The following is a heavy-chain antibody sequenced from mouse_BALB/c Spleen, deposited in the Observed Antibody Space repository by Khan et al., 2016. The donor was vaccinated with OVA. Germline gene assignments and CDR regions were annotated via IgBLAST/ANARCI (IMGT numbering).Heavy chain of an antibody. D-gene: IGHD1-1*01. CDR3: ARRGLRWDFDY. CDR1: GYTFINYW. J-gene: IGHJ2*01. V-gene: IGHV1-7*01. CDR2: INPSTGYT. Sequence: QVQLQQSGAELAKPGASVKMSCKASGYTFINYWILWVKQRPGQGLEWIGYINPSTGYTEYNQNFKDKVTLTVDKSYSTAYMQLSSLTSEDAAVYYCARRGLRWDFDYWGQGTTLTVSS.